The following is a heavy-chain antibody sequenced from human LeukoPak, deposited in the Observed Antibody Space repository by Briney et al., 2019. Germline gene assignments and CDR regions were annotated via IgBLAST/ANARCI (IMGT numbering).Heavy chain of an antibody. CDR2: IYHSGST. CDR1: GGSISSSNW. CDR3: ARMANHRSGSFSPPDH. J-gene: IGHJ4*02. Sequence: PSETLSLTCAVSGGSISSSNWWSWVRQPPGKGLEWIGEIYHSGSTIYNPSLKNRVTILVDTSKNQFSLKLTSVTAADTAVYFCARMANHRSGSFSPPDHWGQGTLVTVSS. D-gene: IGHD3-10*01. V-gene: IGHV4-4*02.